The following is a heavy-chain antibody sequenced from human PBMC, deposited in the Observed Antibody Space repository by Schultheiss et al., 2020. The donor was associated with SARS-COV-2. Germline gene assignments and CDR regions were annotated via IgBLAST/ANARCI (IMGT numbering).Heavy chain of an antibody. CDR3: AREGIVATI. CDR2: IYHSGST. J-gene: IGHJ4*02. CDR1: GFTFSSYS. D-gene: IGHD5-12*01. Sequence: GSLRLSCAASGFTFSSYSMNWVRQAPGKGLEWIGSIYHSGSTYYNPSLKSRVTISVDTSKNQFSLKLSSVTAADTAVYYCAREGIVATIWGQGTLVTVSS. V-gene: IGHV4-38-2*02.